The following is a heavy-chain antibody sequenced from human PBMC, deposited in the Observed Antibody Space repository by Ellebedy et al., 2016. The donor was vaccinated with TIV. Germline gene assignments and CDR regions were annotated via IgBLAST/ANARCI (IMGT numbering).Heavy chain of an antibody. CDR2: ITGSGVTT. CDR1: GFTFSSSA. J-gene: IGHJ4*02. V-gene: IGHV3-23*01. D-gene: IGHD6-19*01. CDR3: AKSPQPGFSVAGTFDY. Sequence: GGSLRLSCAASGFTFSSSAMSWVRQAPGKGLEWVSGITGSGVTTYYADSVKGRFTISRDNSKNAVFLQMNSLRAEDTAVYYCAKSPQPGFSVAGTFDYWGQGTLVTVSS.